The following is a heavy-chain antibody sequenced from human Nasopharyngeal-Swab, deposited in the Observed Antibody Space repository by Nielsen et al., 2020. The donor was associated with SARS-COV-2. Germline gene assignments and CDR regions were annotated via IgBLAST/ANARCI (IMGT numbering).Heavy chain of an antibody. CDR3: ARVYCSSTSCFYGMDV. J-gene: IGHJ6*02. Sequence: ASVKVSCKASGYTFTGYYMHWVRQATGQGLEWMGWMNPNSGNTGYAQKFQGRVTITRNTSISTAYMELSSLRSEDTAVYYCARVYCSSTSCFYGMDVWGQGTTVTVSS. CDR1: GYTFTGYY. CDR2: MNPNSGNT. D-gene: IGHD2-2*01. V-gene: IGHV1-8*03.